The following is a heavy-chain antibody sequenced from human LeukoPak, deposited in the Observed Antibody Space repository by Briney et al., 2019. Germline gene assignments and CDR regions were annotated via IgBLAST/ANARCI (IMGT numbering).Heavy chain of an antibody. Sequence: PGGSLRLSCAASGFTFSNALMSWVRQAPGKGLEWVGRIKSKTDGGTTDYAAPVKGRFTISRDDSKNTLYLQMNSPKTEDTAVYYCTTGGSMTTVTYYYYYYMDVWGKGTTVTVSS. CDR3: TTGGSMTTVTYYYYYYMDV. D-gene: IGHD4-11*01. CDR2: IKSKTDGGTT. CDR1: GFTFSNAL. J-gene: IGHJ6*03. V-gene: IGHV3-15*01.